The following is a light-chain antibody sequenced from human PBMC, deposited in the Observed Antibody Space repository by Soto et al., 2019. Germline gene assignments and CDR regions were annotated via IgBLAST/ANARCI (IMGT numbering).Light chain of an antibody. CDR1: QSVSSSY. CDR2: GVS. V-gene: IGKV3-20*01. J-gene: IGKJ1*01. Sequence: LTQSPATLSLSPGERATLSFRASQSVSSSYLAWYQQKPGQTPRLLIHGVSSRATGIPDRFSGSGSGTDFTLTISRLEPEDFAVYYCQQYGKSPWTFGQGTKADI. CDR3: QQYGKSPWT.